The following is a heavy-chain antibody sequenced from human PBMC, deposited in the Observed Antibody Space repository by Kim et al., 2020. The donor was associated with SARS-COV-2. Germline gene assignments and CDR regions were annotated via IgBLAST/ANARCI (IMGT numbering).Heavy chain of an antibody. V-gene: IGHV4-59*01. CDR1: GGSISPYY. J-gene: IGHJ4*02. D-gene: IGHD2-2*01. CDR2: VYYNGNT. Sequence: SETLSLTCTVSGGSISPYYWTWIRQPPGKRLEWIGYVYYNGNTHYNPSLRSRVTMSVDTSKNQFSLMLGSVTAADTAVYYCVRVCSRCNGSFDYWGRGILVTVSS. CDR3: VRVCSRCNGSFDY.